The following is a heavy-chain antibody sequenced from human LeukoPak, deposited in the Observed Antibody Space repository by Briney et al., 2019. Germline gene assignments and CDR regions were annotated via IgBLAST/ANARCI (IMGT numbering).Heavy chain of an antibody. D-gene: IGHD2-15*01. J-gene: IGHJ3*02. V-gene: IGHV4-4*07. CDR3: ARGRYCSADICTGGDSFDI. CDR2: KYARGSS. Sequence: SETLSLTCTVPGGSISNYYWSWIRQPAGKGLEWIGRKYARGSSNYNPPVQSRVTMSVDTSKNQFSLRLRSVTAADTAVYYCARGRYCSADICTGGDSFDIWGQGTMVSVSP. CDR1: GGSISNYY.